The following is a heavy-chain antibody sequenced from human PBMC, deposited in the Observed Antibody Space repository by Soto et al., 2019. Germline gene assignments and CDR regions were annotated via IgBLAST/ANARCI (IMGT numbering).Heavy chain of an antibody. Sequence: PSETLSLTCAVSGGSISSGYCWGWIRQPREKGLEWIGTIYHSGSTFYNPSLKSRLTMSVDTSKNQFSLKLSSVTAADTAVFYCARVYRSGWTPYFFDYWGQGTLVTVSS. CDR3: ARVYRSGWTPYFFDY. V-gene: IGHV4-38-2*01. J-gene: IGHJ4*02. CDR2: IYHSGST. CDR1: GGSISSGYC. D-gene: IGHD6-19*01.